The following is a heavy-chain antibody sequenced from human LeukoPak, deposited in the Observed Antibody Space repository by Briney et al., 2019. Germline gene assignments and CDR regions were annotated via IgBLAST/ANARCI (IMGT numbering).Heavy chain of an antibody. J-gene: IGHJ4*02. CDR1: GGSISSYY. D-gene: IGHD3-22*01. CDR3: ARVMGDASGYYPFDY. V-gene: IGHV4-59*08. CDR2: IYNSGST. Sequence: SETLSLTCTVSGGSISSYYWSWLRQPPGKGLEWIGYIYNSGSTNYNPSLKSRVPISVDMSKNQISLKLISLTAADTAVYYCARVMGDASGYYPFDYWGQGTLVTVSS.